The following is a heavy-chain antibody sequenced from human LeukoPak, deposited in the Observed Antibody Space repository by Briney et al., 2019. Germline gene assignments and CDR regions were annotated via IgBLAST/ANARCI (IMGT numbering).Heavy chain of an antibody. CDR2: IYGSGNT. CDR3: ASTGPDISGHYQAY. D-gene: IGHD3-22*01. CDR1: GGSISGWY. V-gene: IGHV4-59*01. J-gene: IGHJ4*02. Sequence: SETLSLTCTVSGGSISGWYWSWIRQPPGKGLEWIGYIYGSGNTNYNPSLKSRVTMSIDTSKNQFSLKLTSVTAADTAVYYCASTGPDISGHYQAYWGQGTLVIVSS.